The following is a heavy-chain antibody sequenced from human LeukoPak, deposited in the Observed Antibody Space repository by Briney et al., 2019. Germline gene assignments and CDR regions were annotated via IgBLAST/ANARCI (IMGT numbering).Heavy chain of an antibody. CDR2: INHSGST. CDR3: ARSTYYYDSSGYSLVDY. CDR1: GGSFSGYY. V-gene: IGHV4-34*01. D-gene: IGHD3-22*01. J-gene: IGHJ4*02. Sequence: PSETLSLTCAVYGGSFSGYYWSWIRQPPGKGLEWIGEINHSGSTNYNPSLKSRVTISVDTSKNQFSLKLSSVTAADTAVYYCARSTYYYDSSGYSLVDYWVQGTLVTVSS.